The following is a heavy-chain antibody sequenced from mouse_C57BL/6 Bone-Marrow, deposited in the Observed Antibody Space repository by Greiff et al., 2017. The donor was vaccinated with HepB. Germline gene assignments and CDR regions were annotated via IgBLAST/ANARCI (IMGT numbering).Heavy chain of an antibody. CDR2: ISNGGGST. V-gene: IGHV5-12*01. J-gene: IGHJ1*03. D-gene: IGHD2-2*01. CDR1: GFTFSDYY. CDR3: ARHEDYGYDDWYFDV. Sequence: EVQVVESGGGLVQPGGSLKLSCAASGFTFSDYYMYWVRQTPEKRLEWVAYISNGGGSTYYPDTVKGRFTISRDNAKNTLYLQMSRLKSEDTAMYYCARHEDYGYDDWYFDVWGTGTTVTVSS.